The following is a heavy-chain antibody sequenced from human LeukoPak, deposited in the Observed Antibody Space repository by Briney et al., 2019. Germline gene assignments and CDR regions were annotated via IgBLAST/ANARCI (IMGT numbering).Heavy chain of an antibody. CDR2: ISSSGAII. CDR1: GGSFSGYY. CDR3: ARLARRDLHYYYMDV. Sequence: PSETLSLTCAVYGGSFSGYYWSWIRQAPGKGLEWLTYISSSGAIIYDADSVKGRFTISRDNAKDSLYLQIINLRADDTAVYYCARLARRDLHYYYMDVWGKGTTVSVSS. D-gene: IGHD3-16*01. J-gene: IGHJ6*03. V-gene: IGHV3-11*01.